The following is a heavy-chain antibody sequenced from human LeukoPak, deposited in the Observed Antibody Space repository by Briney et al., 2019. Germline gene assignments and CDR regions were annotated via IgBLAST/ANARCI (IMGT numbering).Heavy chain of an antibody. CDR2: INPSGGST. D-gene: IGHD4-17*01. CDR3: AREEMGDYATGY. Sequence: ASVKVSCKASGYTFTGYYMHWVRQAPGQGLEWMGIINPSGGSTSYAQKFQGRVTMTRDTSTSTVYMELSSLRSEDTAVYYCAREEMGDYATGYWGQGTLVTVSS. V-gene: IGHV1-46*01. J-gene: IGHJ4*02. CDR1: GYTFTGYY.